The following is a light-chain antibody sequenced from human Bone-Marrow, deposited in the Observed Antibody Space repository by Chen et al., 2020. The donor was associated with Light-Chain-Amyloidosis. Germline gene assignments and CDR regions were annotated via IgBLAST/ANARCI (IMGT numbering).Light chain of an antibody. CDR2: DDS. V-gene: IGLV3-21*02. J-gene: IGLJ3*02. CDR3: QVWDRSSDRPV. CDR1: NIGSTS. Sequence: SYVLTQPPSVSVAPGQTAPLACGGNNIGSTSVHWYQLTPGQAPLLVVHDDSGRPSGIPERLSGSNSGNTATLPISRVEAGDEADYYCQVWDRSSDRPVFGGGTKLTVL.